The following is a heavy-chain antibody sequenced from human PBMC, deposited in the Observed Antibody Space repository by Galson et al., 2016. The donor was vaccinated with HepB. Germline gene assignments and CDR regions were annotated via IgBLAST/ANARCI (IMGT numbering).Heavy chain of an antibody. CDR3: ARWGGSGFTF. CDR2: IHDSGST. V-gene: IGHV4-39*01. J-gene: IGHJ4*02. CDR1: GGSISRSGYY. Sequence: SETLSLTCTVSGGSISRSGYYWGWIRQSPGKGLEWIGSIHDSGSTYYNPSLKSRVIISVDTSKNKFSLTLTSMTAADTATYYCARWGGSGFTFWGQGALVIVAS. D-gene: IGHD3-16*01.